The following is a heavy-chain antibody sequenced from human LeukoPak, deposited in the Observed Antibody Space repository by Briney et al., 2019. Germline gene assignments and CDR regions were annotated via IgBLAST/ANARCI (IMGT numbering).Heavy chain of an antibody. CDR1: GFTFSRYS. D-gene: IGHD2/OR15-2a*01. V-gene: IGHV3-21*01. CDR2: ITSSGRYI. CDR3: TRKGSQWDFLVDY. J-gene: IGHJ4*02. Sequence: PGGSLRLSCAASGFTFSRYSMNWVREAPGEGLGWVPCITSSGRYIYYAGSVKGRFTISRDNSENSLSLQMDSLTAEDTAVYYCTRKGSQWDFLVDYWGQGTRVAVSP.